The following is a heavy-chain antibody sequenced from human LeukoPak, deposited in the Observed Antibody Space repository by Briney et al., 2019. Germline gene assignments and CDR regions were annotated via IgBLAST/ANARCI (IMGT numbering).Heavy chain of an antibody. J-gene: IGHJ5*02. CDR2: IYYSGST. D-gene: IGHD6-13*01. CDR3: VRAYGDFIATAGINWFDP. V-gene: IGHV4-38-2*01. CDR1: GFTVSSNY. Sequence: GSLRLSCAASGFTVSSNYMSWVRQAPGKGLEWVVSIYYSGSTYYNPSLKSRVTISVDTSKNQISLELRSVTAEDTAVYYCVRAYGDFIATAGINWFDPWGQGTLVIVSS.